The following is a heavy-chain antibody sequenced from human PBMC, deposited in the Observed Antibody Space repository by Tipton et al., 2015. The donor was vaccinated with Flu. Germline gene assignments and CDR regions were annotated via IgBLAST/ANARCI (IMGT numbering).Heavy chain of an antibody. V-gene: IGHV3-53*01. CDR3: ARERPPKGWLPYDAFDI. CDR1: GFTVSSNY. CDR2: IYSGGST. Sequence: GSLRLSCAASGFTVSSNYMSWVRQAPGKGLEWVSVIYSGGSTYYADSVKGRFTISRDNSKNTLYLQMNSLRAEDTAVYYCARERPPKGWLPYDAFDIWGQGTMVTVSS. J-gene: IGHJ3*02. D-gene: IGHD5-24*01.